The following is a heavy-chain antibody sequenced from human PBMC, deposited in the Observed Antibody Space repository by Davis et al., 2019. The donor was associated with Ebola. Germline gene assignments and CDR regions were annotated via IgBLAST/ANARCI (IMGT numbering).Heavy chain of an antibody. CDR1: CYCFTSYW. D-gene: IGHD2/OR15-2a*01. CDR2: TYPGDSET. Sequence: ESLNTSCNGSCYCFTSYWIGWPRPLPGKGLDFMGITYPGDSETRYSPSFQGQVTISADKSITTAYLQWSSLKASDTAMYYCARLRSSTRLTSFDYWGQGTLVTVSS. V-gene: IGHV5-51*01. J-gene: IGHJ4*02. CDR3: ARLRSSTRLTSFDY.